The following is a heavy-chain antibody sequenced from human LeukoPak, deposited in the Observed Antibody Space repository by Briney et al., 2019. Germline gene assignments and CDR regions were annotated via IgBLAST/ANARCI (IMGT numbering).Heavy chain of an antibody. V-gene: IGHV4-30-4*08. D-gene: IGHD3-10*01. Sequence: SETLSLTCTVSGGSISSSSSYWGWIRQPPGKGLEWIGYIYYSGSTYYNPSLKSRVTISVDTSKNQFSLKLSSVTAADTAVYYCARADPVLLWFGEFINWFDPWGQGTLVTVSS. CDR2: IYYSGST. CDR3: ARADPVLLWFGEFINWFDP. J-gene: IGHJ5*02. CDR1: GGSISSSSSY.